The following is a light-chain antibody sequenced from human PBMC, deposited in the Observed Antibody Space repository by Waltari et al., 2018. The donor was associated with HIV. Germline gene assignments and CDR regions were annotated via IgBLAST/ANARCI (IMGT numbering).Light chain of an antibody. Sequence: EIVFTQSPATLSLSPRERATLSCRASQSVGTFLAWYQQKPGQAPRLLIFDASNRATGIPARFSGSGSGTDFTLTISSLEPEDFALYYCQQRTNWPQNTFGGGTKVEIK. CDR1: QSVGTF. CDR2: DAS. V-gene: IGKV3-11*01. CDR3: QQRTNWPQNT. J-gene: IGKJ4*01.